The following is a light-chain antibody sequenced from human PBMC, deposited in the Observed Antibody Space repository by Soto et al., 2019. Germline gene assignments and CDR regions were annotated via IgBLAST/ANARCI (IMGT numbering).Light chain of an antibody. V-gene: IGKV1-9*01. Sequence: IQLTQSPASLSASVGDRFTFTCRASQDIAIYLAWYQQKPGEAPNLLIHTASTLHGGVPSRFSGSGSGTDFTLTISSLQAEDVAVYYCQQYYSTPPSFGQGTK. CDR3: QQYYSTPPS. CDR2: TAS. J-gene: IGKJ1*01. CDR1: QDIAIY.